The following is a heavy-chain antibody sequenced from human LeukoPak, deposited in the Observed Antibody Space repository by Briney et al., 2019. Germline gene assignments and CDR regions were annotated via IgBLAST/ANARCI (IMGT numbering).Heavy chain of an antibody. CDR1: GGSVSSGSYY. V-gene: IGHV4-61*01. CDR2: VYYSGTA. D-gene: IGHD6-19*01. J-gene: IGHJ4*02. Sequence: SETLSLTCTVSGGSVSSGSYYWSWIRQPPGKRLEWIGYVYYSGTANNNPSLNSRVTVSVDTSKNQFSLRLTSLTAADTAVYYCARAEGSSGRRIFDYWGQGTLVTVSS. CDR3: ARAEGSSGRRIFDY.